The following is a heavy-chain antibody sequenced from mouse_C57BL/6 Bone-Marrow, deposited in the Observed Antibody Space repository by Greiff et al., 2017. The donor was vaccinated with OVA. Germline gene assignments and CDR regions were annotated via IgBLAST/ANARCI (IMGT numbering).Heavy chain of an antibody. Sequence: VQLKESGPALVKPGASVKISCTASGFSFTGYYLNWVQPSPEKSLDWIGELNPSTGGTTYNQKFKAKATLTVDKSSSTAYMQLKSLTSEDSAVYYRARWDGYPLGYYWGQGTTLTVSS. J-gene: IGHJ2*01. V-gene: IGHV1-42*01. CDR3: ARWDGYPLGYY. CDR1: GFSFTGYY. CDR2: LNPSTGGT. D-gene: IGHD2-3*01.